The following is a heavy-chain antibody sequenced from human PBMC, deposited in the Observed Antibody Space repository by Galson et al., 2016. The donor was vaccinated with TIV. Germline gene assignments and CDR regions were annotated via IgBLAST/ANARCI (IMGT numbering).Heavy chain of an antibody. D-gene: IGHD1-26*01. J-gene: IGHJ4*02. CDR1: DDSISKYY. V-gene: IGHV4-59*01. Sequence: NLTLTCKGKDDSISKYYWAWIRQPPGKAVRWGSYILYTGKADYNLSLRSSVSMSIDAPNNQFSLRLTSVTAAYTAVYYCARHSRGDTDYWCTGTLVTVSS. CDR3: ARHSRGDTDY. CDR2: ILYTGKA.